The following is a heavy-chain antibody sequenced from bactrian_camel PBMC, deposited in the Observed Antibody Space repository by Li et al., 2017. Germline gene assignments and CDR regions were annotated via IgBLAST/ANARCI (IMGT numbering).Heavy chain of an antibody. D-gene: IGHD7*01. CDR2: TYSDGSNT. CDR1: GFTFSNYG. V-gene: IGHV3S7*01. J-gene: IGHJ4*01. CDR3: TTDGTSYSDYVNH. Sequence: HVQLVESGGGLVQPGGSLRLSCAASGFTFSNYGMSWVRQAPGKGLEWVSSTYSDGSNTYYADSVKGRFTISRDNAKNTLYLQMNSLKTEDTAVYYCTTDGTSYSDYVNHWGQGTQVTVS.